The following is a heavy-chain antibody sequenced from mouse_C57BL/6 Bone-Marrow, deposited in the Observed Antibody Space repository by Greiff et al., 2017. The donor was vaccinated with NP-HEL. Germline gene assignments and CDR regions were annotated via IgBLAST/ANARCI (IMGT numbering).Heavy chain of an antibody. Sequence: VQLQQSGPELVKPGASVKISCKASGYTFTDYYMNWVKQSHGKSLEWIGDINPNNGGTSYNQKFKGKATLPVDKSSSTAYMELRSLTSEDSAVYYCARGEGSYYGSSYGFAYWGQGTLVTVSA. CDR1: GYTFTDYY. J-gene: IGHJ3*01. V-gene: IGHV1-26*01. CDR3: ARGEGSYYGSSYGFAY. CDR2: INPNNGGT. D-gene: IGHD1-1*01.